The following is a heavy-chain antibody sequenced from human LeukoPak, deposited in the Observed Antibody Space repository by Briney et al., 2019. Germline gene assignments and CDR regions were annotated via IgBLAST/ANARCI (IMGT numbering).Heavy chain of an antibody. J-gene: IGHJ5*02. CDR3: ARDAGAGTQRDGWFDP. D-gene: IGHD4/OR15-4a*01. V-gene: IGHV3-21*01. CDR2: ISSSSSYI. Sequence: GSLRLSCAASGFTFSSYSMNWVRQAPGKGLEWVSSISSSSSYIYYADSVKGRFTISRDNAKNSLYLQMNSLRAEDTAVYYCARDAGAGTQRDGWFDPWGQGTLVTVSS. CDR1: GFTFSSYS.